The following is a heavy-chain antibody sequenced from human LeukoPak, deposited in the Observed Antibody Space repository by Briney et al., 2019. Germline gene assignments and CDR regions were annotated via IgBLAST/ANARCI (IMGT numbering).Heavy chain of an antibody. Sequence: PGGSLRLSCAASGFTASSRTMIWVRQAPGKGLECVSYIRSDTTTEYAEYVKGRFTISRDDSKNTAYLQKNSLRVEDTSVYYCARRRGGYGDGDFDYWGQGTLVTVSS. CDR2: IRSDTTT. CDR1: GFTASSRT. CDR3: ARRRGGYGDGDFDY. J-gene: IGHJ4*02. D-gene: IGHD4-17*01. V-gene: IGHV3-66*04.